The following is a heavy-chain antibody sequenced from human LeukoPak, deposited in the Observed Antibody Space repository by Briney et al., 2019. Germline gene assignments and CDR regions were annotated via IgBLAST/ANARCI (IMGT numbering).Heavy chain of an antibody. D-gene: IGHD6-19*01. V-gene: IGHV3-23*01. Sequence: PGGSLRLSCAVSGFSFSSYAISWVRQAPGKGLEWVSAISGSGGSTYYADSVKGRFTISRDNSKNTLYLQMNSLRAEDTALYYCAIQAGSRGWYADYFDYWGQGILVTVSS. J-gene: IGHJ4*02. CDR2: ISGSGGST. CDR3: AIQAGSRGWYADYFDY. CDR1: GFSFSSYA.